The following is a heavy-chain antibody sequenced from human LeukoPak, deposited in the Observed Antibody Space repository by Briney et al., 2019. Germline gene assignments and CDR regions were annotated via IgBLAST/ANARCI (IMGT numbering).Heavy chain of an antibody. CDR1: GGSISSSNW. V-gene: IGHV4-4*02. CDR2: IYNSGST. CDR3: ARGLPDYYDSSGYNVGKFDY. Sequence: SETLSLTCAVSGGSISSSNWWSWVRQPPGKGLEWIGYIYNSGSTNYNPSLKSRVSISADTSKNQFSLKLSSVTAADTAVYYCARGLPDYYDSSGYNVGKFDYWGQGTLVTVSS. J-gene: IGHJ4*02. D-gene: IGHD3-22*01.